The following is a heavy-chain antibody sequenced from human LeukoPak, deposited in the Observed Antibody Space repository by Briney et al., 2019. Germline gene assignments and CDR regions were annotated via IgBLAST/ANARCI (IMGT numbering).Heavy chain of an antibody. Sequence: GGSLRLSCAASGFTFSDYYMSWVRQAPGRGLEWVSGITSSGGSTYYADSVKGRFTISRDNSKNTLFLQMNGLRAEDTAVYYCAKRGGYCSSASCYYYYYMDVWGKGTTVTVSS. J-gene: IGHJ6*03. V-gene: IGHV3-23*01. CDR3: AKRGGYCSSASCYYYYYMDV. CDR2: ITSSGGST. CDR1: GFTFSDYY. D-gene: IGHD2-2*01.